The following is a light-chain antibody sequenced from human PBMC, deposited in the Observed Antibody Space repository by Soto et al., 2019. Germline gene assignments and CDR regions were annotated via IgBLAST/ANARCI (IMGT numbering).Light chain of an antibody. V-gene: IGLV3-21*02. CDR1: SIGTKS. CDR3: QVWNGRSFQGV. J-gene: IGLJ1*01. Sequence: LTQPPSVSVAAVQTASISCGGDSIGTKSVNWYQQRPGQAPVVVVYDDSDRPTGIPERFSGSNSGNTATLTISRVEAGDEADYYCQVWNGRSFQGVFGPGTKVTVL. CDR2: DDS.